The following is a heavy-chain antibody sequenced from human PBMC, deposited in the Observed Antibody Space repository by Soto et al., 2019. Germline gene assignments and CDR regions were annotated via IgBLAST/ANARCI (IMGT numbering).Heavy chain of an antibody. CDR2: IYYSGST. V-gene: IGHV4-59*01. D-gene: IGHD2-15*01. J-gene: IGHJ6*03. Sequence: SETLSLTCTVSGGSISSYYWSWIRQPPGKGLEWIGYIYYSGSTNYNPSLKSRVTISVDTSKNQFSLKLSSVTAADTAVYYCARLGCSGGSCLLYYYYMDVWGKGTTVTVSS. CDR3: ARLGCSGGSCLLYYYYMDV. CDR1: GGSISSYY.